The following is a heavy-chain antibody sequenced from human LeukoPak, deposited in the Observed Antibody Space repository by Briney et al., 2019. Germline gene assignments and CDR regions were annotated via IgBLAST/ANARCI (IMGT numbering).Heavy chain of an antibody. V-gene: IGHV3-7*03. CDR1: GFTFSTYW. D-gene: IGHD1-14*01. J-gene: IGHJ4*02. CDR2: IKQAGSEK. Sequence: GGSLRLSCAASGFTFSTYWMSWVRQAPGKGLEWVASIKQAGSEKYYVDSVKGRVTISRDNAKNSLYLQMNSLRAEDTAVYYCAKPAKTDYADYWGQGTLVTVSS. CDR3: AKPAKTDYADY.